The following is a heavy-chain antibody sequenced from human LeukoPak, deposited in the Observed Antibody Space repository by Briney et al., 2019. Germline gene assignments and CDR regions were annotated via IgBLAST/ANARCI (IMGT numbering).Heavy chain of an antibody. CDR2: MNPNSGNT. CDR1: GGTFSSYA. J-gene: IGHJ3*02. Sequence: ASVKVSCKASGGTFSSYAISWVRQATGQGLEWMGWMNPNSGNTGYAQKFQGRVTMTRNTSISTAYMELSSLRSEDTAVYYCANVGITGSKRIWGQGTMVTVSS. D-gene: IGHD1-20*01. V-gene: IGHV1-8*02. CDR3: ANVGITGSKRI.